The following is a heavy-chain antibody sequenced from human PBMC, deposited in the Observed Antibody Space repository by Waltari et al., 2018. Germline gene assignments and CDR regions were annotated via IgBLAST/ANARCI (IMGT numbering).Heavy chain of an antibody. J-gene: IGHJ4*02. D-gene: IGHD1-26*01. CDR2: IYSGGST. V-gene: IGHV3-66*02. Sequence: EVQLVESGGGLVQPGGSLRISCAASGFTVSSNYMSWVRQAPGKGLEWVSVIYSGGSTYYADSVKGRFTISRDNSKNTLYLQMNSLRAEDTAVYYCATVGSGGSRGSTDYWGQGTLVTVSS. CDR3: ATVGSGGSRGSTDY. CDR1: GFTVSSNY.